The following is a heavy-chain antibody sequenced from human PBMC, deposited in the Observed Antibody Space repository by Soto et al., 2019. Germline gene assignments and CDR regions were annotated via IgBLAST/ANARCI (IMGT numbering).Heavy chain of an antibody. CDR1: GGSISSYY. V-gene: IGHV4-59*01. D-gene: IGHD2-2*01. Sequence: PSETLSLTCTVSGGSISSYYWSWIRQPPGKGLEWIGYIYYSGSTNYNPSLKSRVTISVDTSKNQFSLKLSSVTAEDTAVYYCAKDRGDIVVVPAPYFFAYWGQGTLVTVYS. CDR2: IYYSGST. J-gene: IGHJ4*02. CDR3: AKDRGDIVVVPAPYFFAY.